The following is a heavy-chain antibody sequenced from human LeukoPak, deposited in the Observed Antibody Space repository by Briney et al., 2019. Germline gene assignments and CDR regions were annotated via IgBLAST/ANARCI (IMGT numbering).Heavy chain of an antibody. Sequence: GGSLRLSCAASGFTFSSYKMNWVRHAPGKGLEWVSYIISSGSTTNYADSVKGRFTISRDNGKNSLYLEMNSLRAEDTAVYYCAREFSGSYHQFDYWGQGTLVTVSS. V-gene: IGHV3-48*03. J-gene: IGHJ4*02. CDR3: AREFSGSYHQFDY. D-gene: IGHD1-26*01. CDR1: GFTFSSYK. CDR2: IISSGSTT.